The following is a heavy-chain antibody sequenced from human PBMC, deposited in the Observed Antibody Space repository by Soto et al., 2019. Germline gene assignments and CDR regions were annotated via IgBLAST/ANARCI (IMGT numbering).Heavy chain of an antibody. D-gene: IGHD4-17*01. J-gene: IGHJ5*02. CDR2: IYYSGST. CDR3: AREGDYGDYWGWLDP. V-gene: IGHV4-59*01. Sequence: ETLSLTCTVSGGSISSYYWSWIRQPPGKGLEWIGYIYYSGSTNYNPSLKSRVTISVDTSKNQFSLKLSSVTAADTAVYYCAREGDYGDYWGWLDPWGQGILVTVSS. CDR1: GGSISSYY.